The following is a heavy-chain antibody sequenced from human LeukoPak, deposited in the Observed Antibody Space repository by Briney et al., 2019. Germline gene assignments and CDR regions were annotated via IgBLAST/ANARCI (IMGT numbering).Heavy chain of an antibody. CDR1: GGSISTYY. J-gene: IGHJ6*02. Sequence: SETLSLTCSVSGGSISTYYWSWIRQPPGKGLEGIGYIYYTGTTNYNPSLRRRVTMSVDTSRNQFSLRLSSVTAADTAVYYCAREDPQTTVPEGMDVWGHGTTVIVSS. CDR2: IYYTGTT. V-gene: IGHV4-59*01. CDR3: AREDPQTTVPEGMDV. D-gene: IGHD4-17*01.